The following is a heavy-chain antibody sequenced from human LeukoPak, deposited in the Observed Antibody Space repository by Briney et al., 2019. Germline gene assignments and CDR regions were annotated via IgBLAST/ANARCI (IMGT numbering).Heavy chain of an antibody. Sequence: GGSLRLSCTASGFTFSSYSMNWVRQAPGKGLEWISNIRTTAEGAKYAYYADSVKGRVTISRDDGKNTLYLHMNSLRDDDTAVYYCAADKRYAFDYWGQGILVTVSS. CDR2: IRTTAEGAKYA. V-gene: IGHV3-48*02. J-gene: IGHJ4*02. CDR1: GFTFSSYS. CDR3: AADKRYAFDY. D-gene: IGHD3-9*01.